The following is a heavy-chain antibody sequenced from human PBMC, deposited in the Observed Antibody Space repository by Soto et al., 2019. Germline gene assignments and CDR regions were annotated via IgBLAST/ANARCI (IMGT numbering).Heavy chain of an antibody. V-gene: IGHV5-51*01. CDR3: ARYRGPSLGYCTNGVCSDYYGMDV. Sequence: PGVSLKISCKGSGYSFTSYWIGWVRQMPGKGLEWMGIIYPGDSDTRYSPSFQGQVTISADKSISTAYLQWSSLKASDTAMYYYARYRGPSLGYCTNGVCSDYYGMDVWGQGTTVTVSS. J-gene: IGHJ6*02. CDR2: IYPGDSDT. D-gene: IGHD2-8*01. CDR1: GYSFTSYW.